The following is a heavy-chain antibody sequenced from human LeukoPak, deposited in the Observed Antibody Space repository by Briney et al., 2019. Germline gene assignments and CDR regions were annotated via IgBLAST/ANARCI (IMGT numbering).Heavy chain of an antibody. CDR3: GLGIVGPKALNY. J-gene: IGHJ4*02. CDR2: TKNKANSYTS. V-gene: IGHV3-72*01. CDR1: GFTFSDHY. D-gene: IGHD1-26*01. Sequence: GGSLRLSCAASGFTFSDHYMDWVRQAPGKGLEWVGRTKNKANSYTSEYAASVKGRFTISRYDSKNSLYLQMNSLKTEDTAVYYGGLGIVGPKALNYWGQGTLVTVSS.